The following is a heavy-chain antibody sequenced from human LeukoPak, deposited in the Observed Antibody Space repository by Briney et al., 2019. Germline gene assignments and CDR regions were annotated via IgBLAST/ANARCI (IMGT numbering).Heavy chain of an antibody. CDR2: IYSGGST. J-gene: IGHJ6*03. CDR3: ARGSPYYHDSSGYQPYYYYMDV. D-gene: IGHD3-22*01. V-gene: IGHV3-53*01. CDR1: GFTVSSNY. Sequence: PGGSLRLSCAASGFTVSSNYMSWVRQAPGKGLEWVSVIYSGGSTYYADSVKGRFTISRDNSKNTLYLQMNSLRAEDTAVYYCARGSPYYHDSSGYQPYYYYMDVWGKGTTVTVSS.